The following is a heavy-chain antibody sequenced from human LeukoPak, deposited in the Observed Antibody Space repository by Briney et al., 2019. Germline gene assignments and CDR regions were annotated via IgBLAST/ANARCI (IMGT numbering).Heavy chain of an antibody. CDR3: ATLSTVGKHFYY. Sequence: ASVKLSCNASGYTFTGCYKHWVRQPPAQGLEWMGWINPNSGGTNYAQKFQGWVTMTRDTSNSTDYMELSRLRSDDTAVYYCATLSTVGKHFYYCGRGSLVAVCS. CDR2: INPNSGGT. J-gene: IGHJ4*02. V-gene: IGHV1-2*04. D-gene: IGHD4-11*01. CDR1: GYTFTGCY.